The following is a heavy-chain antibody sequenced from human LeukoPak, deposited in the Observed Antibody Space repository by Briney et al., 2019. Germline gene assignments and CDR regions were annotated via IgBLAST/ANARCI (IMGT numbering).Heavy chain of an antibody. CDR2: IYSGGST. J-gene: IGHJ4*02. D-gene: IGHD4-17*01. CDR3: ARVPRRVYGDYGNDY. Sequence: GGPLRLSCAASGFTVSSNYMSWVRQAPGKGLEWVSVIYSGGSTYYADSVKGRFTISRDNSKNTLYLQMNSLRAEDTAVYYCARVPRRVYGDYGNDYWGQGTLVTVSS. V-gene: IGHV3-53*01. CDR1: GFTVSSNY.